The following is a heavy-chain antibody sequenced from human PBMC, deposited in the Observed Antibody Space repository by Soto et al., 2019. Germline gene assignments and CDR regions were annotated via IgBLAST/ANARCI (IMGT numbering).Heavy chain of an antibody. Sequence: SETLSLTCTVSGGSISSGGYYWSWIRQHPGKGLEWIGYIYYSGSTYYNPSLKSRVTISVDTSKNQFSLKLSSVTAADTAVYYCARGGTYYDILTGLDAFDIWGQGTMVT. D-gene: IGHD3-9*01. CDR2: IYYSGST. CDR1: GGSISSGGYY. J-gene: IGHJ3*02. CDR3: ARGGTYYDILTGLDAFDI. V-gene: IGHV4-31*03.